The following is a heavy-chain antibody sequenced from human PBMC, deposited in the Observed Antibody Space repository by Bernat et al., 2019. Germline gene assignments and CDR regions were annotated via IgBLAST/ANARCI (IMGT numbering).Heavy chain of an antibody. V-gene: IGHV4-30-2*01. J-gene: IGHJ4*02. CDR2: IYHSGST. CDR3: ARGKSTVTSYYFDY. CDR1: GGSISSGGYS. D-gene: IGHD2/OR15-2a*01. Sequence: QLQLQESGSGLVKPSQTLSLTCAVSGGSISSGGYSWSWIRQPPGKGLEWIGYIYHSGSTYYNQSLKSRVTISVDRSKNQFSLKLSSVTAADPSVYYCARGKSTVTSYYFDYWGQGTLVTVSS.